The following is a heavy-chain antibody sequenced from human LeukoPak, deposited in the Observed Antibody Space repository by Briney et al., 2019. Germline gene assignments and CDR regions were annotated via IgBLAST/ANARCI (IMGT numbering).Heavy chain of an antibody. D-gene: IGHD3-10*01. J-gene: IGHJ6*03. Sequence: SETLFLTCTVSGGSISSYYWSWIRQPPGKGLEWIGYIYYTGSTKYNPSLKSRVTISVDTSKNQFSLKLSSVTAADTAVYYCARDTGRYYMDVWGKGTTVTISS. V-gene: IGHV4-59*01. CDR1: GGSISSYY. CDR2: IYYTGST. CDR3: ARDTGRYYMDV.